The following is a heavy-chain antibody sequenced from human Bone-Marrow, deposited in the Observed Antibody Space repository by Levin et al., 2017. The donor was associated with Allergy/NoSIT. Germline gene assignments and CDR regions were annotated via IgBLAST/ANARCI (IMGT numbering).Heavy chain of an antibody. D-gene: IGHD5-12*01. V-gene: IGHV3-30*18. CDR1: GFTFSSYG. CDR3: AKDQSTSGYDFIGQIDY. J-gene: IGHJ4*02. CDR2: ISYDGSNK. Sequence: GASVKVSCAASGFTFSSYGMHWVRQAPGKGLEWVAVISYDGSNKYYADSVKGRFTISRDNSKNTLYLQMNSLRAEDTAVYYCAKDQSTSGYDFIGQIDYWGQGTLVTVSS.